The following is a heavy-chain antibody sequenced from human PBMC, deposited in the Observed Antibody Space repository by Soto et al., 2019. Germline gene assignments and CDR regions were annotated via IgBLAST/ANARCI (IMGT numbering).Heavy chain of an antibody. CDR3: AHRVLRTVFGLVTTTAIYSDF. J-gene: IGHJ4*02. CDR1: GFSLTTRGGG. D-gene: IGHD3-3*01. CDR2: ICWDDDK. Sequence: QITLNESGPTQVKPRQTLTLTCTFSGFSLTTRGGGVGWIRQSPGKAPEWLALICWDDDKHYSPSLKSRLTIAKDTSKNQVVLTMADLDPADTATYYCAHRVLRTVFGLVTTTAIYSDFWGQGTPVAVSS. V-gene: IGHV2-5*02.